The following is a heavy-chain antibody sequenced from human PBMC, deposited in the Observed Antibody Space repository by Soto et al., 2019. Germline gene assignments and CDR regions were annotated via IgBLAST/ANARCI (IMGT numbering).Heavy chain of an antibody. CDR1: GFTFSDYY. D-gene: IGHD2-2*01. J-gene: IGHJ5*02. CDR3: ARDVRAYQLRNHGPWFDP. V-gene: IGHV3-11*01. CDR2: ISSSGSTI. Sequence: GGSLRLSCAASGFTFSDYYMSWIRQAPGKGLEWVSYISSSGSTIYYADSVKGRFTISRDNAKNSLYLQMNSLRAEDTAVYYCARDVRAYQLRNHGPWFDPWGQGTLVTVSS.